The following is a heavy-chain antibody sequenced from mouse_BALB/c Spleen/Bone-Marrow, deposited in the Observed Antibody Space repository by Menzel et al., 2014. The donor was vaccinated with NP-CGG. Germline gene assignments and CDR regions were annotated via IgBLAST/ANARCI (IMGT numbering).Heavy chain of an antibody. J-gene: IGHJ3*01. V-gene: IGHV1S56*01. CDR3: ARDYRYDAWFAY. Sequence: QVQLQQSGPELVKPGASVRISCKASGYTFTSYYIHWVKQRPGQGLEWNGWIYPGNVNTKYNEKFKGKATLTADKSSSTAYMQLSSLTSEDSAVYFCARDYRYDAWFAYWGQGTLVTVSA. CDR2: IYPGNVNT. D-gene: IGHD2-14*01. CDR1: GYTFTSYY.